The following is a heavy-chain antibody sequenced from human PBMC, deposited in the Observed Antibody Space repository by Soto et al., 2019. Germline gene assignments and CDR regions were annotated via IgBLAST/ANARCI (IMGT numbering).Heavy chain of an antibody. J-gene: IGHJ4*02. CDR2: ISAYNGNT. CDR1: GYTFTSYG. V-gene: IGHV1-18*01. Sequence: ASVKVSCKASGYTFTSYGISWVRQAPGQGLEWMGWISAYNGNTNYAQKLQGRVTMTTDTSTSTAYMELRSLRSDDTAVYYCAREGETYYDILTGRGNFDYWGQGTLVTVSS. CDR3: AREGETYYDILTGRGNFDY. D-gene: IGHD3-9*01.